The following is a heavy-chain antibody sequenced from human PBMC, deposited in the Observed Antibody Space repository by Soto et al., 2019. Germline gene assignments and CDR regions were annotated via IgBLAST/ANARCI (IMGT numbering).Heavy chain of an antibody. V-gene: IGHV1-69*01. CDR1: GGTFSSYA. J-gene: IGHJ4*02. D-gene: IGHD3-22*01. Sequence: QVQLVQSGAEVKKPGSSVKVSCKASGGTFSSYAISWVRQAPGQGLEWMGGIIPIFGTANYAQRFQGRVTITADESTSRAYMALSSLRSEDTAVYYCAREGASGSHVGYWGQGTLVTVSS. CDR2: IIPIFGTA. CDR3: AREGASGSHVGY.